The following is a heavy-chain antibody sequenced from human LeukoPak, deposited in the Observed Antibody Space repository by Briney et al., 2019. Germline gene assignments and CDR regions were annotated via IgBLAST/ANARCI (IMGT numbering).Heavy chain of an antibody. V-gene: IGHV4-39*07. Sequence: KPSETLSLTCTVSGDSISSSSYYWGWIRQPPGKGLEWIGSVYYSGTTYHNPSLKSRVTISVDTSKNQFSLKLSSVTAADTAVYYCARVYYGSGSTGYGMDVWGQGTTVTVSS. J-gene: IGHJ6*02. D-gene: IGHD3-10*01. CDR1: GDSISSSSYY. CDR3: ARVYYGSGSTGYGMDV. CDR2: VYYSGTT.